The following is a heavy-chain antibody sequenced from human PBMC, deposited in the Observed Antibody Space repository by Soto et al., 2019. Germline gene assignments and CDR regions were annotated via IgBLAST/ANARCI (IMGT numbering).Heavy chain of an antibody. D-gene: IGHD2-2*01. J-gene: IGHJ5*02. V-gene: IGHV4-59*01. CDR3: ARASIVPAAMVWFDP. CDR1: GGSISNYY. CDR2: IYYSGST. Sequence: QVQLQESGPGLVKPSETLSLTCTVSGGSISNYYWSWIRQPPGKGLEWIGYIYYSGSTNYNPSLKSRVTISVDTSKNQIFLKLSSVTAADTAVYYCARASIVPAAMVWFDPWGQGTLVTVSS.